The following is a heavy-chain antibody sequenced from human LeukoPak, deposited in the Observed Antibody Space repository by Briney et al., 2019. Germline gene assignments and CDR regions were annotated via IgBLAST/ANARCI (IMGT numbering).Heavy chain of an antibody. Sequence: TPSETLSLTCAVYGGSFSGYYWSWIRQPPGKGLEWIGEINHSGSTNYNPSLKSRVTISVDTSKNQFSLKLSSVTAADTAVYYCAGLKYYDYVWGSYRPQGAFDIWGQGTMVTVSS. D-gene: IGHD3-16*02. CDR1: GGSFSGYY. J-gene: IGHJ3*02. CDR3: AGLKYYDYVWGSYRPQGAFDI. V-gene: IGHV4-34*01. CDR2: INHSGST.